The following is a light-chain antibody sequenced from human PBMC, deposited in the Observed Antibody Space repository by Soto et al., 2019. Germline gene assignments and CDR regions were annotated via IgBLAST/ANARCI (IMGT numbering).Light chain of an antibody. V-gene: IGKV1-5*01. CDR3: QQYNSYPYT. CDR2: DAS. J-gene: IGKJ2*01. Sequence: DIQMTQSPSTLSASVGDIVTITCRASQSISSWLAWYQQKPGKAPKLLIYDASSLESGVPSRFSGSGSGTEFTLTISSLQPDDFATYYCQQYNSYPYTFCQGTKLEIK. CDR1: QSISSW.